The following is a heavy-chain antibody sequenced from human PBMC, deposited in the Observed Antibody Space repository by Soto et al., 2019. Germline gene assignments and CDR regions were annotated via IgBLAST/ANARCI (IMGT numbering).Heavy chain of an antibody. D-gene: IGHD3-16*02. CDR1: GGSFSGYY. J-gene: IGHJ3*02. V-gene: IGHV4-34*01. CDR3: ASATMITFGGVIVEAFDI. Sequence: SETLSLTCAIYGGSFSGYYWSWIRQPPGKGLEWIGEINHSGSTNYNPSLKSRVTISVDTSKNQFSLKPSSVTAADTAVYYCASATMITFGGVIVEAFDIWGQGTMVTVSS. CDR2: INHSGST.